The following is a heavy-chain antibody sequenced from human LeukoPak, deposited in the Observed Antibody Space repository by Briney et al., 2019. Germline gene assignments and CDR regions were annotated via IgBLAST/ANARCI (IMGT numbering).Heavy chain of an antibody. CDR3: AGGPNGYTDAFDI. V-gene: IGHV3-7*02. J-gene: IGHJ3*02. CDR2: IKQDGGAK. Sequence: GGSLRLSCAASGFSFSNYWMRWVRQAPGKGLKWVANIKQDGGAKNYVDSVKGRFTISRDNAKNSLFLQMNSLRAEDTALYYCAGGPNGYTDAFDIWGQGTMVTVSS. D-gene: IGHD5-24*01. CDR1: GFSFSNYW.